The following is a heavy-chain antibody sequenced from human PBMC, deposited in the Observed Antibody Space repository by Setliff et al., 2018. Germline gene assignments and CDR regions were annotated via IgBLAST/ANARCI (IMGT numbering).Heavy chain of an antibody. CDR1: GFNFDYQA. CDR3: GKVGGAAEPYYYFMDA. Sequence: QPGGSLRLSCTASGFNFDYQAMSWFRQAPGKGLEWVGFIRAQHSGGTTDYAASVKGRFTVSRDDSRSIVYLQMDSLKTEDTAVYYCGKVGGAAEPYYYFMDAWGKGTTVTVSS. J-gene: IGHJ6*03. CDR2: IRAQHSGGTT. D-gene: IGHD3-16*01. V-gene: IGHV3-49*03.